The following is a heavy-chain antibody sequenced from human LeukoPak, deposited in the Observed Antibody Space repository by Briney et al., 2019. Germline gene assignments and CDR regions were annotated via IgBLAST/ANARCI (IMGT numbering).Heavy chain of an antibody. V-gene: IGHV1-2*02. Sequence: ASVKVSCRASGYTFTGYYMHWVRQAPGQGLEWMGWINPNSGGTNYAQKFQGRVTMTRDTSISTAYMELSRLRSEDTAVYYCASSDGILTGYRKHYFDYWGQGTLFSVSS. D-gene: IGHD3-9*01. CDR2: INPNSGGT. J-gene: IGHJ4*02. CDR3: ASSDGILTGYRKHYFDY. CDR1: GYTFTGYY.